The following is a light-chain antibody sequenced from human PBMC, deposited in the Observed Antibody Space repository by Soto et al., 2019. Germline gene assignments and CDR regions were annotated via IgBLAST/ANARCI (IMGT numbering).Light chain of an antibody. Sequence: DYLRRQPTLSLPVTPGEPASSSCRSSQILVHRNGYNYLDWYLQKPGQSPQLLIYLGSNRASGVPDRFSGSGSGTDFTLKISRLQAEDVAVYYCKQYLHWPRTFGQGTKVDI. CDR2: LGS. CDR1: QILVHRNGYNY. J-gene: IGKJ1*01. CDR3: KQYLHWPRT. V-gene: IGKV2-28*01.